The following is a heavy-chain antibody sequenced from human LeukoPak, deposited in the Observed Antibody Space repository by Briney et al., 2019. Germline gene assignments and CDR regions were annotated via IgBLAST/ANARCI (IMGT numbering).Heavy chain of an antibody. J-gene: IGHJ4*02. CDR3: ARERPPYSNYRRGFDY. D-gene: IGHD4-11*01. Sequence: SVKVSCKASGGTFSSYAISWVRQAPGEGLEWMGGIIPIFGTASYAQKFQGRVTITADESTSTAYMELSSLRSEDTAVYYCARERPPYSNYRRGFDYWGQGTLVTVSS. CDR1: GGTFSSYA. V-gene: IGHV1-69*13. CDR2: IIPIFGTA.